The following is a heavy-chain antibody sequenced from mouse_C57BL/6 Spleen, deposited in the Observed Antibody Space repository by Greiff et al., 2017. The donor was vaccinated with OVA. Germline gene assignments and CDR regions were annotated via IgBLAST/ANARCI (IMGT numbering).Heavy chain of an antibody. Sequence: EVMLVESGGGLVKPGGSLKLSCAASGFTFSSYTMSWVRQTPEKRLEWVATISGGGGNTYYPDSVKGRFTISRDNAKNTLYLQMSSLRSEDTAWYYCAVDYYGSPFAYWGQGTLVTVSA. D-gene: IGHD1-1*01. CDR2: ISGGGGNT. CDR1: GFTFSSYT. V-gene: IGHV5-9*01. CDR3: AVDYYGSPFAY. J-gene: IGHJ3*01.